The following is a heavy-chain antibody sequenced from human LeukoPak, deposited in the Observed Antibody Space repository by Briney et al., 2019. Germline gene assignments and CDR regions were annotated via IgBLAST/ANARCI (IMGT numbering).Heavy chain of an antibody. J-gene: IGHJ4*02. V-gene: IGHV3-23*01. D-gene: IGHD6-19*01. CDR3: AKPVGSSGWYGDFDC. Sequence: PGGSLRLSCAASGFAFSTYEMIWVRQAPGKGLEWVSYISNTTMYYAKSVEGRFTISRDNSKNTLYLQTNSLRAEDTAIYYCAKPVGSSGWYGDFDCWGQGTLVTVSS. CDR2: ISNTTM. CDR1: GFAFSTYE.